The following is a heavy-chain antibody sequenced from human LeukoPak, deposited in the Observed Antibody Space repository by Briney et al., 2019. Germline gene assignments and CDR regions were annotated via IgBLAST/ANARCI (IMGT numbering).Heavy chain of an antibody. Sequence: GGSLRLSCAASGFTFSNYAMNWVRQAPGKGLEWVSALSGSGGTTNYANSVKGRFTISRSNSKDTLYLQMNNLSVDDTAVYYCAKAVGYNTYWYFDLWGRGTLVTVSS. V-gene: IGHV3-23*01. D-gene: IGHD5-24*01. CDR3: AKAVGYNTYWYFDL. CDR2: LSGSGGTT. CDR1: GFTFSNYA. J-gene: IGHJ2*01.